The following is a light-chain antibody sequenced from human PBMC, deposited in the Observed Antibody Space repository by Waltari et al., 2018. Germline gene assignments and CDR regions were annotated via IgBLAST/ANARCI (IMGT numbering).Light chain of an antibody. V-gene: IGLV3-1*01. J-gene: IGLJ2*01. CDR1: KLGAKY. CDR3: QAWDSSTAV. CDR2: QDS. Sequence: SYELTQPPSVSVSPGQTASSTRPGDKLGAKYACWSQQKPGQSPVLVIYQDSKRPSGIPERFSGSNSGNTATLTISGTQAMDEADYYCQAWDSSTAVFGGGTKLTVL.